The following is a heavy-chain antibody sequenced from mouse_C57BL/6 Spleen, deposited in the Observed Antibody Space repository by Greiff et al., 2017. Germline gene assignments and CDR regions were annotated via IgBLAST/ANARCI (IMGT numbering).Heavy chain of an antibody. CDR2: INPSSGYT. Sequence: VQLQESGAELAKPGASVKLSCKASGYTFTSYWMHWVKQRPGQGLAWIGYINPSSGYTKYNQKFKDKATLTADKSSSPAYMQLSSLTYKDSAVYYCTRTPQDYDGDYYAMDYWGQGTSVTVSS. J-gene: IGHJ4*01. CDR3: TRTPQDYDGDYYAMDY. CDR1: GYTFTSYW. V-gene: IGHV1-7*01. D-gene: IGHD2-4*01.